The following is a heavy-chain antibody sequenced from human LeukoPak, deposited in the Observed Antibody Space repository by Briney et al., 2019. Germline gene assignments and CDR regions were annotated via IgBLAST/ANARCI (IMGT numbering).Heavy chain of an antibody. D-gene: IGHD3-22*01. CDR3: ARKTITMSPNFDY. V-gene: IGHV4-59*12. J-gene: IGHJ4*02. Sequence: SETLSLTCTVSGGSISSYYWSWIRQPPGKGLEWIGYIYYSGSTNYNPSLKSRVTISVDTSKNQFSLKLSSVTAADTAVYYCARKTITMSPNFDYWGQGTLVTVSS. CDR1: GGSISSYY. CDR2: IYYSGST.